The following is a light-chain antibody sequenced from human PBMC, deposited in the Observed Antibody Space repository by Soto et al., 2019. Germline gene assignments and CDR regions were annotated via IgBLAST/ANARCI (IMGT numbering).Light chain of an antibody. V-gene: IGKV3-11*01. CDR3: QQRRNWPPLT. CDR1: QSVSFY. J-gene: IGKJ4*01. Sequence: EIVLTQSPATQSLSPGERATLSCRASQSVSFYLAWYQQKPGQAPRLLIYDASNRATGIPARFSGSGSGTDFTLTISSLEPEDFAVYYCQQRRNWPPLTFGGGTKVEIK. CDR2: DAS.